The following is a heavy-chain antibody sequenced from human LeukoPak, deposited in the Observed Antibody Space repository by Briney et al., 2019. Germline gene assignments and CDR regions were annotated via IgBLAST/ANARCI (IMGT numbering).Heavy chain of an antibody. D-gene: IGHD1-1*01. Sequence: AGGSLRLSCAASGFTFSTYAMSWVRQAPGKGLEWVSTISGSGGNTYYADSVKGRFTISRDNAKNSLYLQMNSLRAEDTAVYYCARGVTTTGYDYWGQGTLVTVSS. CDR2: ISGSGGNT. J-gene: IGHJ4*02. V-gene: IGHV3-23*01. CDR1: GFTFSTYA. CDR3: ARGVTTTGYDY.